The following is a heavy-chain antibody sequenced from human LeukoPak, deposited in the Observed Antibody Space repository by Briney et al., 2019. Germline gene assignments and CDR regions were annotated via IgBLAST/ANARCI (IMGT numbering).Heavy chain of an antibody. V-gene: IGHV3-30-3*01. D-gene: IGHD6-19*01. CDR1: GFTFSSYA. J-gene: IGHJ4*02. CDR2: ISYDGSNK. Sequence: GGSLRLSCAASGFTFSSYAMHWVRQAPGKGLEWVAVISYDGSNKYYADSVKGRFTISRDNSKNTLYLQMNSLRAEDTAVYYCARDRSSGWYMRGLGYWGQGTLVTVSS. CDR3: ARDRSSGWYMRGLGY.